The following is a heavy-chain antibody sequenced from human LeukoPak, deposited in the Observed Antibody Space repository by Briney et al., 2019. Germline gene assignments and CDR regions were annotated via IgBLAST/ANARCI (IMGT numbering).Heavy chain of an antibody. J-gene: IGHJ4*02. CDR3: ARARGLYSRITTAWEY. CDR2: INPTGGGST. V-gene: IGHV1-46*01. D-gene: IGHD6-13*01. CDR1: GYTFTSYG. Sequence: ASVKVSCKASGYTFTSYGISWVRQAPGQGLEWMGVINPTGGGSTSYAQKFQGRITMTRDMSTSTIYMELSSLRSEDTAVYYCARARGLYSRITTAWEYWGQGTLVTVSS.